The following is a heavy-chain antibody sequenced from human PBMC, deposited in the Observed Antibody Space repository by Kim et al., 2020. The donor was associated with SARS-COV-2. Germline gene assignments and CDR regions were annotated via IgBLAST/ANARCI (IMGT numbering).Heavy chain of an antibody. J-gene: IGHJ4*01. V-gene: IGHV3-23*01. CDR3: TKDGAADGTKNEKYFDY. CDR1: GFTFSTYA. CDR2: ISSSGAGT. D-gene: IGHD6-13*01. Sequence: GGSLRLSCAASGFTFSTYAMRWVRQTPGKRLEWVSTISSSGAGTYYADSVKGRFTISRDNSKNTVHLQMNSLRAEDTDVYYCTKDGAADGTKNEKYFDY.